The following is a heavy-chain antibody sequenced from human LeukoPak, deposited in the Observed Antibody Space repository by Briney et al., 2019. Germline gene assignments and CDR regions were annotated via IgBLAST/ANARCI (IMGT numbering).Heavy chain of an antibody. CDR1: SASFSGYY. Sequence: SSETLSLTCAVYSASFSGYYWSWIRQPPGKGLEWIGEINHSGSTYYNPSLKSRVSISKDTSRKQFSLRMTSVTAADTAVYYCARYCSGGSCSEGVFDIWGQGTMVTVSS. V-gene: IGHV4-34*01. D-gene: IGHD2-15*01. CDR2: INHSGST. CDR3: ARYCSGGSCSEGVFDI. J-gene: IGHJ3*02.